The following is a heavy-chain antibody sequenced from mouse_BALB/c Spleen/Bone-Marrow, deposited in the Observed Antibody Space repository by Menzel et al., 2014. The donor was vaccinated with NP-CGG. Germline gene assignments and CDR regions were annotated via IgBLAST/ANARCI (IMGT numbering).Heavy chain of an antibody. CDR2: IDPANGNT. Sequence: VQLKHSGAELVKPGASVKLSCTASGFNIKDTYMHWVKQRPEQGLEGIGRIDPANGNTKYDPKFQGKATITADTSSNTAYLQLSSLTSEDTAVYYCATYYRYDRRFAYWGQGTLVTVSA. CDR3: ATYYRYDRRFAY. V-gene: IGHV14-3*02. J-gene: IGHJ3*01. CDR1: GFNIKDTY. D-gene: IGHD2-14*01.